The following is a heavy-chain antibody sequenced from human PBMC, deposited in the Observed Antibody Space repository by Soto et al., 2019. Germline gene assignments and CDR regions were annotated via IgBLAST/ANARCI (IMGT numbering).Heavy chain of an antibody. CDR1: GGTFSSYA. Sequence: QVQLVQSGAEVKKPGSSVKVSCKASGGTFSSYAINWVRQAPGQGLEWMGGIIPIFGTANYAQKFQGRVTITADESTSTAYMYLSSLSSEDTAVYYCARDRGPSSGYYPYWFDPWGQGTLVTVSS. J-gene: IGHJ5*02. CDR3: ARDRGPSSGYYPYWFDP. V-gene: IGHV1-69*12. CDR2: IIPIFGTA. D-gene: IGHD3-22*01.